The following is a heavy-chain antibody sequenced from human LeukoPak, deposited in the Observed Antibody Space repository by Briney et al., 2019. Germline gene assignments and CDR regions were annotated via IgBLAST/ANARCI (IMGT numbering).Heavy chain of an antibody. V-gene: IGHV4-38-2*02. D-gene: IGHD2-15*01. CDR3: ARDFVWGCSGGSCYPGYFDY. Sequence: SETLSLTCAVSGYSISSGYYWGWIRQPPGKGLEWIGSIYHSVSTYYNPSLKSRVTISVDTSKNQFSLKLSSVTAADTAVYYCARDFVWGCSGGSCYPGYFDYWGQGTLVTVSS. CDR1: GYSISSGYY. J-gene: IGHJ4*02. CDR2: IYHSVST.